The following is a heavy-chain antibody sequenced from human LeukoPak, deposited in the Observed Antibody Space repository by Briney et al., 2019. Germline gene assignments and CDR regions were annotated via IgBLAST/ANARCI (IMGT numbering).Heavy chain of an antibody. D-gene: IGHD3-3*02. V-gene: IGHV3-15*01. Sequence: GGSLRLSCAASGFIFSNAWMNWVRQAPGKGLEWVGRIKSKTDGETTDYAAPVKGRFTISRDDSKNTLYLQMNSLKTEDTAEYYCTAWISNWGQGTLVTVSS. CDR2: IKSKTDGETT. CDR3: TAWISN. CDR1: GFIFSNAW. J-gene: IGHJ4*02.